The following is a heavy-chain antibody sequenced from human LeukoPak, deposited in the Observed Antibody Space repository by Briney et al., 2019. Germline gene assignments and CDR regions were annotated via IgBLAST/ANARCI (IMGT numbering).Heavy chain of an antibody. J-gene: IGHJ4*02. V-gene: IGHV4-34*01. Sequence: SETLSLTCAVYGGSFSDYYWSWIRQPPGKGLEWIGSIYYSGSTYYNPSLKSRVTISVDTSKNQFSLKLSSVTAADTAVYYCARTVYYAKEGYFDYWGQGTLVTVSS. CDR1: GGSFSDYY. CDR2: IYYSGST. D-gene: IGHD3-3*01. CDR3: ARTVYYAKEGYFDY.